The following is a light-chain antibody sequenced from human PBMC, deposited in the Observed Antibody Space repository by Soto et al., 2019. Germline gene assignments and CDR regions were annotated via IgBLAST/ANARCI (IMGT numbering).Light chain of an antibody. V-gene: IGLV1-51*01. CDR1: SSNIGSNY. CDR3: GTWDSSLSAAV. J-gene: IGLJ2*01. Sequence: QSVLTQPPSVSAAPGQKVTIYCSGSSSNIGSNYVSWYQQLPGTAPKLLIYDNNKRPSGIPDRFSGSKSGTSATLGITGLQTGDEADYYCGTWDSSLSAAVFGARTKLTVL. CDR2: DNN.